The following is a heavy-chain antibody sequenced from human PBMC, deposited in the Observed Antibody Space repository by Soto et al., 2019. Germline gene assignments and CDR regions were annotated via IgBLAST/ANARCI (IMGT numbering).Heavy chain of an antibody. J-gene: IGHJ5*02. D-gene: IGHD2-2*01. CDR3: VKHSEYQLLSWFDP. CDR1: GFSFSTYA. Sequence: PGGSLRLSCAASGFSFSTYAMSWVRQAPGKGLEWVSGISAGGGNTFYADSVRGRFTISRDNSKNTLYLQINSLRAEDTALYYCVKHSEYQLLSWFDPWGQGTLVTVSS. CDR2: ISAGGGNT. V-gene: IGHV3-23*01.